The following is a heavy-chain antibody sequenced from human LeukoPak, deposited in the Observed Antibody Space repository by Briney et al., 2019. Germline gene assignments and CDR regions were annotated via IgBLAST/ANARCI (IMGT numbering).Heavy chain of an antibody. Sequence: ASVKVSCKASGYTFTGYYMHWVRQAPGQGLEWMGWINPNSGDTNYAQKFQGRVTMTRDTSISTAYMELSSLRSEDTAVYYCARDNDSRYPPHFDHWGQGTLVTVSS. CDR2: INPNSGDT. V-gene: IGHV1-2*02. CDR3: ARDNDSRYPPHFDH. D-gene: IGHD3-16*01. J-gene: IGHJ4*02. CDR1: GYTFTGYY.